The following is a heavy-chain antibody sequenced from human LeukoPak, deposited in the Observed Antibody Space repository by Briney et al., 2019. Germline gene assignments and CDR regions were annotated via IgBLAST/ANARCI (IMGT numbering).Heavy chain of an antibody. J-gene: IGHJ4*02. V-gene: IGHV3-33*01. Sequence: GGSLRLSCAASGFIFSRYGMHWVRQAPGKGLEWVAVIWYDESKKYYADSVKGRFTISRDKSKNTLYLQMNSLRAEDTAVYYCARDSCSTTSCLDYWGQGTLVTVSS. CDR2: IWYDESKK. CDR3: ARDSCSTTSCLDY. D-gene: IGHD2-2*01. CDR1: GFIFSRYG.